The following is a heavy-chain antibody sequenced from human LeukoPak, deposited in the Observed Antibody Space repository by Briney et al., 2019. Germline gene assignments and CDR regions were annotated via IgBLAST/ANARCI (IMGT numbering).Heavy chain of an antibody. CDR1: GGSISSYY. V-gene: IGHV4-59*08. CDR3: ARGASYYDFWSGYYTGHYFDY. CDR2: IYYSGST. J-gene: IGHJ4*02. Sequence: SETLSPTCTVSGGSISSYYWSWIRQPPGKGLEWIGYIYYSGSTNYNPSLKSRVTISVDTSKNQFSLKLSSVTAADTAVYYCARGASYYDFWSGYYTGHYFDYWGQGTLVTVSS. D-gene: IGHD3-3*01.